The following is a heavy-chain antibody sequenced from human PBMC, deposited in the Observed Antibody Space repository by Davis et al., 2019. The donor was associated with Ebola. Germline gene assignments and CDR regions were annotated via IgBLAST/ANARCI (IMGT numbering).Heavy chain of an antibody. V-gene: IGHV3-53*05. J-gene: IGHJ6*02. D-gene: IGHD3-10*01. CDR2: IYIDGRT. CDR1: GFTASDKY. Sequence: GGSLRLSCAASGFTASDKYMSWVRQAPGKGLEWVSVIYIDGRTYHADSVKGRFTISRDNSKNTVHLQLNSLTTEDTAVYYCVQGGSYFGSGSYWVRYYGMDVWGQGTTVTVSS. CDR3: VQGGSYFGSGSYWVRYYGMDV.